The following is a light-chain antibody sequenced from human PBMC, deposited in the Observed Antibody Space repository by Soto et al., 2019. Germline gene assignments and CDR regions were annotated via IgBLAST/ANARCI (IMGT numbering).Light chain of an antibody. J-gene: IGKJ2*01. Sequence: DVQLTQSPSSLSASVGDRVTITCRASRGVSDYLAWYQQKPGSPPRLLLFTASTLQSGVPSRFRGSGSGTDFSLTISSLQPEDVSTYYCQKFNSPPYTCGQGTKLEIK. CDR3: QKFNSPPYT. CDR2: TAS. V-gene: IGKV1-27*01. CDR1: RGVSDY.